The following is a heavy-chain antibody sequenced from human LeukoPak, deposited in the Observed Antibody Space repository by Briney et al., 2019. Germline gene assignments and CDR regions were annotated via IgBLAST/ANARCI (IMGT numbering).Heavy chain of an antibody. D-gene: IGHD7-27*01. CDR3: ARGPLIGEHYHYYMDV. J-gene: IGHJ6*03. V-gene: IGHV1-8*03. CDR1: GYSFTSFD. Sequence: ASVKVSCKASGYSFTSFDINWVRQASGQGLEGMGWMNPNSGNTGYAEKFQGRVTITGNTSISTVYMELSSLTSDDTALYYCARGPLIGEHYHYYMDVWGTGTTITVSS. CDR2: MNPNSGNT.